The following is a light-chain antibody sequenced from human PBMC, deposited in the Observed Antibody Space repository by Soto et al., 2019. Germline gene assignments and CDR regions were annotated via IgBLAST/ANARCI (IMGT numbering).Light chain of an antibody. CDR2: LGS. Sequence: MNQTPLSLAVTPGEPASISCRYSQSLLHSNGYNYLDWYLQKPGQSPQLLIYLGSNRASGVPDRFSGIGSGTDFTLKISRVVAEDIGLYYCMHGLQTPPTLGGGTKLDSK. V-gene: IGKV2-28*01. CDR1: QSLLHSNGYNY. J-gene: IGKJ4*01. CDR3: MHGLQTPPT.